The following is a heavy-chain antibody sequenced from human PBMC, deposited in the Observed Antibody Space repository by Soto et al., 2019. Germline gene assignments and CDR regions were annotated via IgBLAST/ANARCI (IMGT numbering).Heavy chain of an antibody. V-gene: IGHV3-48*02. Sequence: GGSLRLSCAASGFTFSSYSMNWVRQAPGKGLEWLSYIRVSNNIISYADSVRGRFTISTDNAKNSLFLQMDSLRDEDTAVYYCARDTAYSFDYWGHGTLVTVSS. CDR3: ARDTAYSFDY. CDR1: GFTFSSYS. D-gene: IGHD2-21*01. J-gene: IGHJ4*01. CDR2: IRVSNNII.